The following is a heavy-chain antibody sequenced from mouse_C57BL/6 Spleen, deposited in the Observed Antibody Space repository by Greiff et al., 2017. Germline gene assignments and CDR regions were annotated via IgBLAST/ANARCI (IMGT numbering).Heavy chain of an antibody. J-gene: IGHJ4*01. V-gene: IGHV3-1*01. CDR2: ISYSGST. Sequence: EVKLMESGPGMVKPSQSLSLTCTVTGYSITSGYDWHWIRHFPGNKLEWMGYISYSGSTNYNPSLKSRISITHDTSKNHFFLKLHSVTTEDTATYYCASGGYYYSAMDYWGQGTSVTVSS. CDR1: GYSITSGYD. D-gene: IGHD2-3*01. CDR3: ASGGYYYSAMDY.